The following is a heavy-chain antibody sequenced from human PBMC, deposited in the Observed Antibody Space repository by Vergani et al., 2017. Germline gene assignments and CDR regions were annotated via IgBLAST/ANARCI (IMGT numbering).Heavy chain of an antibody. V-gene: IGHV3-21*06. CDR2: IGSSGPYI. CDR3: ARDCSSSGCPDKYGMDV. CDR1: GFTFSDFS. Sequence: VQLVESGGGLVKPGGSLRLSCAASGFTFSDFSMSWVRQAPGKGLEWVAFIGSSGPYINYADSVKGRFIISRDNTNNSLFLQLRSLRAEDAAVYYCARDCSSSGCPDKYGMDVWGQGATVTVSS. D-gene: IGHD6-25*01. J-gene: IGHJ6*02.